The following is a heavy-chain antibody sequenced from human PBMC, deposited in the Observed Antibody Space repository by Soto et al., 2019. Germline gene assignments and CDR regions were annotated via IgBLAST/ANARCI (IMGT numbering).Heavy chain of an antibody. CDR3: ARGGTVLGVVIFVY. D-gene: IGHD3-3*01. Sequence: SLTSTVSGGCISIGDYYWSWIRKPPGKGLEWIGYIYYSGSTYYNPSLKSRVTISVDTSKNQFSLKLSSVTAADTAVYYCARGGTVLGVVIFVYWGQGTLVTVSS. CDR2: IYYSGST. CDR1: GGCISIGDYY. J-gene: IGHJ4*02. V-gene: IGHV4-30-4*01.